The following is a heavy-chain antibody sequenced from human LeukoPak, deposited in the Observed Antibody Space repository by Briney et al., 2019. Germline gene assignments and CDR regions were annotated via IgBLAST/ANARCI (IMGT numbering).Heavy chain of an antibody. Sequence: SSETLSLTCTVSGDSISSYNHYWGWIRQPPGKGLEWLGSICYGGSTHDNPPLKSRVTISVDTSKNQFSLRVTSATAADTAVYYCARMMYGNGWNRYYFDYWGQGTLVTVSS. D-gene: IGHD6-19*01. CDR2: ICYGGST. CDR3: ARMMYGNGWNRYYFDY. CDR1: GDSISSYNHY. J-gene: IGHJ4*02. V-gene: IGHV4-39*01.